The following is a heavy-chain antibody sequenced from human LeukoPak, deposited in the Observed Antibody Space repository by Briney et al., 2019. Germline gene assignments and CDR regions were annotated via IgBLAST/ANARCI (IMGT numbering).Heavy chain of an antibody. CDR1: GYTFTGYY. D-gene: IGHD2-15*01. J-gene: IGHJ5*02. V-gene: IGHV1-2*06. Sequence: ASVKVSCKASGYTFTGYYMHWVRQAPGQGLEWMGRINPNSGGTNYAQKFQGRVTMTRDTSISTAYMELSRLRSDDTALYYCARDPAPRGYCSGGSCYGGWFDPWGQGTLVTVSS. CDR3: ARDPAPRGYCSGGSCYGGWFDP. CDR2: INPNSGGT.